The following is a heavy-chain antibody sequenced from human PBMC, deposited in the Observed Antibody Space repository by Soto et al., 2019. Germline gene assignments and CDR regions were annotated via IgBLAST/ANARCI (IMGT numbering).Heavy chain of an antibody. CDR2: IDPSDSYT. J-gene: IGHJ4*02. V-gene: IGHV5-10-1*01. Sequence: PGESLKISCNGSGYSFTIYCISWVLQMPGKGLEWMGRIDPSDSYTNYSPSFQGHVTISADKSISTAYLQWSSLKASDTAMYYCAREPPCSGGSCFELDYWGQGTLVTVSS. CDR1: GYSFTIYC. D-gene: IGHD2-15*01. CDR3: AREPPCSGGSCFELDY.